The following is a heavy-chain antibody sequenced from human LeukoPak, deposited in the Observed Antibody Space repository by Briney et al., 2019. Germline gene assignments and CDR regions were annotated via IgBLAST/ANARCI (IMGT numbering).Heavy chain of an antibody. Sequence: SETLSLTCAVYGGSFSGYYWSWIRQPPGKGLEWIGEINHSGSTNYNPSIKSRVAISVDTSKNQFSLKLSSVTAADTAVYYCARGEPYCSSTSCSPEFDPWGQGTLVTVSS. D-gene: IGHD2-2*01. CDR1: GGSFSGYY. CDR2: INHSGST. CDR3: ARGEPYCSSTSCSPEFDP. J-gene: IGHJ5*02. V-gene: IGHV4-34*01.